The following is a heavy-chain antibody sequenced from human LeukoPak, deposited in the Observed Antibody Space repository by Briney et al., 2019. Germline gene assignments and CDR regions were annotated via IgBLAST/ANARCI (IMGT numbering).Heavy chain of an antibody. D-gene: IGHD3-22*01. V-gene: IGHV1-8*02. Sequence: ASVKVSCKASGYTFTSYAMHWVRQATGQGLEWMGWMNPNSGYTGYEQKFQGRVTMTRDTSTSTAYMELSSLRSEDTAVYYCARGGSSYNDEHEEFDYWGQGTVVTVSS. CDR3: ARGGSSYNDEHEEFDY. CDR1: GYTFTSYA. J-gene: IGHJ4*02. CDR2: MNPNSGYT.